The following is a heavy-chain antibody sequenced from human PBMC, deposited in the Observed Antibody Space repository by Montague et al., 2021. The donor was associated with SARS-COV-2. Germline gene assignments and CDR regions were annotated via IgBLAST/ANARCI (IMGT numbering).Heavy chain of an antibody. D-gene: IGHD2-15*01. CDR3: ARHASCDWYYFDY. J-gene: IGHJ4*02. CDR2: IYHYGSA. Sequence: SETLSLTCSVSGGSISSSYWSWIRQPPGKGLEWIGYIYHYGSAKYNPSLKSRVTISVDTSQNQFSLKLSSVTAVDTAVYYCARHASCDWYYFDYWGQGTLVTVSS. CDR1: GGSISSSY. V-gene: IGHV4-59*08.